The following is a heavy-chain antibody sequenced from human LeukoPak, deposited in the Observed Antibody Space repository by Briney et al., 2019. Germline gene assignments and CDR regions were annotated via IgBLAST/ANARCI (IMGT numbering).Heavy chain of an antibody. Sequence: ASVKVSCKVSGYTLTELSMHWVRQAPGKGLEWMGGFDPEDGETIYAQKFQGRVTMTEDTSTDTAYMELSSLRSENTAVYYCATGMEQLVRGGFDYWGQGTLVTVSS. CDR3: ATGMEQLVRGGFDY. CDR1: GYTLTELS. CDR2: FDPEDGET. V-gene: IGHV1-24*01. J-gene: IGHJ4*02. D-gene: IGHD6-6*01.